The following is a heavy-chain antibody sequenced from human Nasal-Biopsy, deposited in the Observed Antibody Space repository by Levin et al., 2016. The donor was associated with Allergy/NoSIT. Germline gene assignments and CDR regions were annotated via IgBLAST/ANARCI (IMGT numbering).Heavy chain of an antibody. J-gene: IGHJ5*02. CDR1: GASISGSTYL. CDR2: IYHSGST. Sequence: SETLSLTCTVSGASISGSTYLWGWIRQPPGKDLEWIGSIYHSGSTYYNPSLKSRVTMSVDTSRDQFSLRLNSVTAADTAVYYCARHFIGYCTTTNCYLLSFDPWGQGTLVTVSS. CDR3: ARHFIGYCTTTNCYLLSFDP. V-gene: IGHV4-39*01. D-gene: IGHD2-2*01.